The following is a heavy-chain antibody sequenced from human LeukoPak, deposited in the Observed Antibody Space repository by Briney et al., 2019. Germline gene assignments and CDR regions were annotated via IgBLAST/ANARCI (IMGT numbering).Heavy chain of an antibody. CDR3: ARARGAMGYYFDY. Sequence: SETLSLTCTVSGGSISTYYWTWIRQPPGKGLEWIGYIYYSGSTNYNPSLKRRITISVDTSKNQFSLKLTSVTAADTALYYFARARGAMGYYFDYWGQGTLVTVSS. D-gene: IGHD5-18*01. CDR2: IYYSGST. V-gene: IGHV4-59*01. J-gene: IGHJ4*02. CDR1: GGSISTYY.